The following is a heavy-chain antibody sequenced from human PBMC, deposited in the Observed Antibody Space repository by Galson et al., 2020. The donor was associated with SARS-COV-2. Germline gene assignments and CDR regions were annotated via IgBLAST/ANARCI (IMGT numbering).Heavy chain of an antibody. D-gene: IGHD6-13*01. CDR3: ARLSSQNIAAAGLAFDY. V-gene: IGHV2-70*11. CDR1: GFSLSTSGMC. Sequence: SGPTLVKPTQTLTLTCTFSGFSLSTSGMCVSWISQPPGKALEWLARIDWDDDKYYSTSLKTRLTISKDTSKNQVVLTMTNMDPVDTATYYCARLSSQNIAAAGLAFDYWGQGTLVTVSS. CDR2: IDWDDDK. J-gene: IGHJ4*02.